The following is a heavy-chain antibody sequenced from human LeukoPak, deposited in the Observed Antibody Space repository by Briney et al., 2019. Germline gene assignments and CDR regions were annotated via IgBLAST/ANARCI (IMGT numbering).Heavy chain of an antibody. CDR3: ARHPYGVLDY. J-gene: IGHJ4*02. V-gene: IGHV3-7*01. Sequence: AVGSLSLSRALSGFSFNTYWMTWVRQAPGQGLGWVAKRERDENDNYYVGSVKGRLTISRDNAKNSLYLQMTSLRAEDTAVYYCARHPYGVLDYWGQGTLVTVSS. D-gene: IGHD4-17*01. CDR1: GFSFNTYW. CDR2: RERDENDN.